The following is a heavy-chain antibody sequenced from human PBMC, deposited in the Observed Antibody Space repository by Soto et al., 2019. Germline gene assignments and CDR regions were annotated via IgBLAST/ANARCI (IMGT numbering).Heavy chain of an antibody. D-gene: IGHD3-9*01. J-gene: IGHJ6*02. CDR1: GGTFSSYA. V-gene: IGHV1-69*13. CDR2: IIPILGTA. CDR3: ARDILTGYYTPTEGYYYYGMDV. Sequence: SVKVSCKASGGTFSSYAISWVRQAPGQGLEWMGGIIPILGTANYAQKFQGRVTITADESTSTAYMELSSLRSEDTAVYYCARDILTGYYTPTEGYYYYGMDVWGQGTTVTVSS.